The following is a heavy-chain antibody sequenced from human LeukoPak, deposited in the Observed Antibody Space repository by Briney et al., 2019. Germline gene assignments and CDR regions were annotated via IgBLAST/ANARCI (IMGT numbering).Heavy chain of an antibody. D-gene: IGHD3-22*01. CDR2: ISSCGSTI. J-gene: IGHJ3*02. CDR1: GFTFSSYE. CDR3: AREASTYYYDSSGYDDAFDI. Sequence: GGSLRLSCAASGFTFSSYEMNWVRKAPGKGLGWVSYISSCGSTIYYADSVKGRFTISRDNAKNSLYLQMNSLRAEDTAVYYCAREASTYYYDSSGYDDAFDIWGQGAMVTVSS. V-gene: IGHV3-48*03.